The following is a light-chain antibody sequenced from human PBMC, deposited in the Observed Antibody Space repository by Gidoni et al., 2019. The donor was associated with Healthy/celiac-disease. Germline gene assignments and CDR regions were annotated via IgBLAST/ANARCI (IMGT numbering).Light chain of an antibody. V-gene: IGKV3-11*01. CDR2: DAY. Sequence: IVFTQSPATLSLSPGERATLSCRASQSVSSYLAWYQQKPGQAPRLLIYDAYNRATGIPARFSGSGSGTDFTLTISSLEPEDVAVYYCQQRSNWPYTFGQGTKLEIK. CDR3: QQRSNWPYT. J-gene: IGKJ2*01. CDR1: QSVSSY.